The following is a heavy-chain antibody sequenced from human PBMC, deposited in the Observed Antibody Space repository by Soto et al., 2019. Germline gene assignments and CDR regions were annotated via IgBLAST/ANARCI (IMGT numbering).Heavy chain of an antibody. V-gene: IGHV4-39*01. D-gene: IGHD3-22*01. CDR2: LSYSGNT. Sequence: SETLSLTCTVSDDSISSSRHYWGWIRQPPGKGLEWIGCLSYSGNTYYNPSLKSRLIVSVNTSKNQFFLKLSSVTAADTAVYYCAIYYDISGYYPAYWGQGILVTVSS. CDR1: DDSISSSRHY. CDR3: AIYYDISGYYPAY. J-gene: IGHJ4*02.